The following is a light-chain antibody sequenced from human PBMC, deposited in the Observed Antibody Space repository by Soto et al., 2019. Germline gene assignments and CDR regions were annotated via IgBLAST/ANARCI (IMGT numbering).Light chain of an antibody. CDR3: QQYNSYRT. Sequence: DIQMTQSPSTLSASVGDRVTITCRASQSISSWLAWYQQKPGKAPKLLIYDASSLESGVPSRFSGSGSGTEFTLTICSLQPDDFATYYCQQYNSYRTFGEVTKVEIK. CDR1: QSISSW. V-gene: IGKV1-5*01. J-gene: IGKJ1*01. CDR2: DAS.